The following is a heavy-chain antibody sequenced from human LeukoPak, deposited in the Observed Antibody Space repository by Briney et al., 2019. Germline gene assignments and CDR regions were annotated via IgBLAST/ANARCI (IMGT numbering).Heavy chain of an antibody. CDR2: IHHGGST. D-gene: IGHD1-1*01. CDR1: VDSISSSKW. CDR3: ARSRDTTNYYGMDV. V-gene: IGHV4-4*02. J-gene: IGHJ6*02. Sequence: SGTLSLTCAVSVDSISSSKWWSWVRQAPEKGLEWIGEIHHGGSTNYNPSLKSRVTISIDKSKNEFSLKMSSVTAADTAVYYCARSRDTTNYYGMDVWGQGTTVTVSS.